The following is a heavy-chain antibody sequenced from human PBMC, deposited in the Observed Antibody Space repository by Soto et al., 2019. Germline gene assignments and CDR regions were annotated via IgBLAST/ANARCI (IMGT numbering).Heavy chain of an antibody. CDR2: IIPILGIA. J-gene: IGHJ6*02. D-gene: IGHD3-10*01. V-gene: IGHV1-69*02. CDR3: ASLMSSGYYYGMDV. Sequence: QVQLVQSGAEVKKPGSSVKVSCKASGGTFSSYTISWVRQAPGQGLEWMGRIIPILGIANYAQKFQGRVTSTADKSTSRAYMELSRLRSEDTAVYYCASLMSSGYYYGMDVWGQGTTVTVSS. CDR1: GGTFSSYT.